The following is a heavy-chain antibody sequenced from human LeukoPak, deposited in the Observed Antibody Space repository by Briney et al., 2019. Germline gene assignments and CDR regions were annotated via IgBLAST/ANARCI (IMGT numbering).Heavy chain of an antibody. Sequence: GGSLRLSSASSGFTFSSYGMHWVRQAPGKGLEWVAVIWYDGSNKYYADSVKGRFTISRDNSKNTLYLQMNSLRAEDTAVYYCARDRGIATRRVWFEPWGQGTLVTVSS. CDR2: IWYDGSNK. D-gene: IGHD6-6*01. CDR3: ARDRGIATRRVWFEP. V-gene: IGHV3-33*01. CDR1: GFTFSSYG. J-gene: IGHJ5*02.